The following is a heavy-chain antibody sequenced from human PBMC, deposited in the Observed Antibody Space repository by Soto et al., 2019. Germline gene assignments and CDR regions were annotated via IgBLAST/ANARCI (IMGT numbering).Heavy chain of an antibody. J-gene: IGHJ4*02. Sequence: GGSLTLSCEASGFTFSSYSMSWVRQAPGMGLKWVAYISNSSNTIYYADSVTGRFPISRDNAKKSLYLQMNSLRDEDTAVYYCARGTSPPDYWGQGTLVTVSS. CDR1: GFTFSSYS. CDR2: ISNSSNTI. D-gene: IGHD2-2*01. CDR3: ARGTSPPDY. V-gene: IGHV3-48*02.